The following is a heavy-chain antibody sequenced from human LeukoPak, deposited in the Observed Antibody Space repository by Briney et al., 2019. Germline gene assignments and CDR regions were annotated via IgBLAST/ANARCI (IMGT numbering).Heavy chain of an antibody. V-gene: IGHV3-30*03. J-gene: IGHJ4*02. CDR1: GFTFSSSA. Sequence: GGSLRLSCAASGFTFSSSAMNWVRQAPGKGLEWVAVISYDGSNKYADSVKGRFTISRDNSKNTLFLQMNSLRPDDTAVYYCATTLGSGWKFDYWGQGTLVTVSS. CDR3: ATTLGSGWKFDY. D-gene: IGHD6-19*01. CDR2: ISYDGSNK.